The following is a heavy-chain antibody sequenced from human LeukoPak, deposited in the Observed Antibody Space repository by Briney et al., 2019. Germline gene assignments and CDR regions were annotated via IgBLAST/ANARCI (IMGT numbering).Heavy chain of an antibody. CDR2: IKSKTDGGTK. CDR1: GFTFSNAW. Sequence: GGSLRLSCAPSGFTFSNAWMSWVSQAPGKGLGWVGRIKSKTDGGTKDYAAPVKGRFTISRDYSNNTLYLQMNSLKNEDTAVYYCTTDPDGGEWFGDAFDIWGQGTMVTVSS. CDR3: TTDPDGGEWFGDAFDI. V-gene: IGHV3-15*01. J-gene: IGHJ3*02. D-gene: IGHD3-10*01.